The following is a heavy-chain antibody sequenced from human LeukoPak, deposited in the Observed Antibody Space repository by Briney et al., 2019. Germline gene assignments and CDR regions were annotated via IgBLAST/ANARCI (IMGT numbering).Heavy chain of an antibody. CDR1: GGSISSYY. Sequence: SETLSLTCTVSGGSISSYYWGWIRQPPGKGLEWIGYIYYSGSTNYNPSLKSRVTISVDTSKNQFSLKLSSVTAADTAVYYCARTYSSGWIFDYWGQGTLVTVSS. CDR3: ARTYSSGWIFDY. J-gene: IGHJ4*02. D-gene: IGHD6-19*01. V-gene: IGHV4-59*01. CDR2: IYYSGST.